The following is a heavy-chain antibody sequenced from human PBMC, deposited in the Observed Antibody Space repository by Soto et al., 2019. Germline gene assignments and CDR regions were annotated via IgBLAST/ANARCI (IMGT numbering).Heavy chain of an antibody. CDR3: ARASSYDWYAFDI. CDR1: GFTVSSNY. D-gene: IGHD5-12*01. CDR2: IYSGGST. Sequence: EVQLVESGGGLVQPGGSLRLSCAASGFTVSSNYMSWVRQAPGKGLEWVSVIYSGGSTYYADSVKGRFTISRDNSKNTLYLQMNSLRAEDTAVYYCARASSYDWYAFDIWGQGTMVTVSS. J-gene: IGHJ3*02. V-gene: IGHV3-66*01.